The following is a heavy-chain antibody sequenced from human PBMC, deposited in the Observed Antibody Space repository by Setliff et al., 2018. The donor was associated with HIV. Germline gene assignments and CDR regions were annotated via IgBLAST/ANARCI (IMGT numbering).Heavy chain of an antibody. V-gene: IGHV3-23*01. CDR3: AKPLTQWGVSPYHYAVDV. CDR2: IGGSTGST. D-gene: IGHD1-26*01. J-gene: IGHJ6*02. CDR1: GFNFSSYW. Sequence: GGSLRLSCAASGFNFSSYWMHWVRQAPGKGLEWVSAIGGSTGSTYYADSVKGRFTISTDNSKNTLYLQMNSLRAEDTAVYYCAKPLTQWGVSPYHYAVDVWGQGTTVTVSS.